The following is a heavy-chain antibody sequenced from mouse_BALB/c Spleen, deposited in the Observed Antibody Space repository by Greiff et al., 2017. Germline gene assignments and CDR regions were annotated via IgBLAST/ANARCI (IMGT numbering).Heavy chain of an antibody. J-gene: IGHJ2*01. CDR2: IDPANGNT. Sequence: EVQLQQSGAELVKPGASVKLSCTASGFNIKDTYMHWVKQRPEQGLEWIGRIDPANGNTKYDPKFQGKATITADTSSNAAYLQLSSLTSEDTAVYYCARGGLLRLFDYWGQGTTLTVSS. CDR3: ARGGLLRLFDY. D-gene: IGHD2-4*01. CDR1: GFNIKDTY. V-gene: IGHV14-3*02.